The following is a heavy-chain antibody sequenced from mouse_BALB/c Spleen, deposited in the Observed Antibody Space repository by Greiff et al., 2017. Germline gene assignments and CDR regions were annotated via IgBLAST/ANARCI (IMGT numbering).Heavy chain of an antibody. D-gene: IGHD2-1*01. CDR3: ARSYGNYAMDD. CDR1: GFNIKDYY. V-gene: IGHV14-1*02. CDR2: IDPENGNT. J-gene: IGHJ4*01. Sequence: EVQLQQSGAELVRPGALVKLSCKASGFNIKDYYMHWVKQRPEQGLEWIGWIDPENGNTIYDPKFQGKASITADTSSNTAYLHLSSLTSEDTAVYYCARSYGNYAMDDWGQGTSVTVSS.